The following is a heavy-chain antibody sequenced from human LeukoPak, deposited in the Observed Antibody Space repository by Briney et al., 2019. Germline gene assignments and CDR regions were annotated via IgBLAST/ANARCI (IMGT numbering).Heavy chain of an antibody. CDR3: ARRLGRKFGERFYYYHYMDV. CDR2: MNHSGST. V-gene: IGHV4-34*01. Sequence: SETLSLTCAVYGGSFSGHYWSWIRQPPGKGLEWIGEMNHSGSTNYNPSLKSRVTISVDTSKNQLSLKLSSVTAADTAVYYCARRLGRKFGERFYYYHYMDVWGKGTTVTISS. CDR1: GGSFSGHY. D-gene: IGHD3-10*01. J-gene: IGHJ6*03.